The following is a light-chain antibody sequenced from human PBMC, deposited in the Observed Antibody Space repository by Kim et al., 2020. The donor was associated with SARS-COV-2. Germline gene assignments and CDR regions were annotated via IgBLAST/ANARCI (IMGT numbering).Light chain of an antibody. CDR3: QSADSSGTWV. Sequence: SYELTQPPSMSVSPGQTARITCSGDALPKQYAYWYQQKPGQAPVLVIYKDSERPSGIPERFSGSSSGTTVTLTISGVQAEDEADYYCQSADSSGTWVFGGGTQLTV. V-gene: IGLV3-25*03. J-gene: IGLJ3*02. CDR1: ALPKQY. CDR2: KDS.